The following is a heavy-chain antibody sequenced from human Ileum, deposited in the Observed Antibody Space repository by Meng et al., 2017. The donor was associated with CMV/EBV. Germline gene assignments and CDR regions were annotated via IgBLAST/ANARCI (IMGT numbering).Heavy chain of an antibody. V-gene: IGHV1-18*01. CDR2: ISGYNGNT. D-gene: IGHD3-22*01. Sequence: YGISWVRQAPGQGLEWMGWISGYNGNTNYAQKGQGRVTMTTDRSTSTAYMELRSLRSDDTAVYYCARDTLIVVVSSPSNYYYGMDVWGQGTTVTVSS. J-gene: IGHJ6*02. CDR1: YG. CDR3: ARDTLIVVVSSPSNYYYGMDV.